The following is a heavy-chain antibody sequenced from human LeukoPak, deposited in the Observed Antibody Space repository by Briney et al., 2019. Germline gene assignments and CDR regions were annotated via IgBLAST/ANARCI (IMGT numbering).Heavy chain of an antibody. V-gene: IGHV1-69*13. J-gene: IGHJ3*02. CDR2: IIPIFGTA. D-gene: IGHD4-17*01. Sequence: GASVKVSCKASGGTFSSYAISWVRQAPGQGLEWMGGIIPIFGTANYAQKFQGRVTITADESTSTAYMELSSLRSEDTAVYYCARGVGMTTADAFDIWGQGTMVTVSS. CDR1: GGTFSSYA. CDR3: ARGVGMTTADAFDI.